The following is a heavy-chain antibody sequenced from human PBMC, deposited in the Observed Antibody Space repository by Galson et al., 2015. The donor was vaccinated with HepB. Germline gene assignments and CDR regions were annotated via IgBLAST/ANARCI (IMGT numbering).Heavy chain of an antibody. CDR1: GFTFSNAW. CDR2: IKSKTDGGTT. V-gene: IGHV3-15*01. D-gene: IGHD3-10*01. Sequence: SLRLSCAASGFTFSNAWMSWVRQAPGKGLEWVGRIKSKTDGGTTDYAAPVEGRFTISRDDSKNTLYLQMNSLKTEDTAVYYCTTDPDYYGSGSYYNVFWFDPWGQGTLVTVSS. J-gene: IGHJ5*02. CDR3: TTDPDYYGSGSYYNVFWFDP.